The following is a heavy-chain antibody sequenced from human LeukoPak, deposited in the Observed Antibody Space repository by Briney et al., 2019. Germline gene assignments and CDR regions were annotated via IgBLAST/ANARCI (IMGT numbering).Heavy chain of an antibody. CDR3: ATGPPLSYYDSSGYYCLDY. J-gene: IGHJ4*02. CDR2: FDPEDGET. V-gene: IGHV1-24*01. CDR1: GYTLTELS. D-gene: IGHD3-22*01. Sequence: GASVKVSCKVSGYTLTELSMHWVRQAPGKGLEWMGGFDPEDGETIYAQKFQGRVTMTEGTSTDTAYMELSSLRSEDTAVYYCATGPPLSYYDSSGYYCLDYWGQGTLVTVSS.